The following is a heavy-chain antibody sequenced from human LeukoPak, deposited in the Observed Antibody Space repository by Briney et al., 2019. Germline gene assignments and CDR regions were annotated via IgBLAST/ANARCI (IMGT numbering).Heavy chain of an antibody. CDR3: ARDLRGYCSGGSCSDLDY. CDR1: GYTFTSYG. Sequence: GASVKLSCKASGYTFTSYGISWVRQAPGQGLEWMGWISAYNGNTNYAQKLQGRVTMTTDTSTSTAYMELRSLRSDDTAVYYCARDLRGYCSGGSCSDLDYWGQGTLVSVSS. V-gene: IGHV1-18*01. D-gene: IGHD2-15*01. J-gene: IGHJ4*02. CDR2: ISAYNGNT.